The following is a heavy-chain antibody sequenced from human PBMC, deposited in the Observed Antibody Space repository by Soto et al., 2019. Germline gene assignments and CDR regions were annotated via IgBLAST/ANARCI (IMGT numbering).Heavy chain of an antibody. CDR3: ARVQSITMVRALRWFHX. V-gene: IGHV4-34*01. Sequence: LTCAVYGGSFSGYYWSWIRQPPGKGLEWIGEINHIGSTNYNPSLKSRVTISVDTSKNQFSLKLSSVTAADTAVYYCARVQSITMVRALRWFHXWGQATLLTVSX. CDR2: INHIGST. J-gene: IGHJ5*02. CDR1: GGSFSGYY. D-gene: IGHD3-10*01.